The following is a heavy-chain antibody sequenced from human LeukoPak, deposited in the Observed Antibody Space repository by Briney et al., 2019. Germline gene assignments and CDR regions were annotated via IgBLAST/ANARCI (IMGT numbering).Heavy chain of an antibody. Sequence: GASVKVSCKASGGTFSSYAISWVRQAPGQGLEWMGGIIPIFGTANYAQKFQGRVTITADESTSTAYMELSSLRSEDTAVYYCARGTYYDILTGPSAGWFDPWGQGTLVTVSS. CDR2: IIPIFGTA. J-gene: IGHJ5*02. CDR1: GGTFSSYA. CDR3: ARGTYYDILTGPSAGWFDP. V-gene: IGHV1-69*13. D-gene: IGHD3-9*01.